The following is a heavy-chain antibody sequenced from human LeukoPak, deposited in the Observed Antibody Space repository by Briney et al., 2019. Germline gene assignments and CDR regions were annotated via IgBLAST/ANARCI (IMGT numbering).Heavy chain of an antibody. CDR2: ITNSGNTR. D-gene: IGHD2-8*02. CDR1: GFSFSSYE. Sequence: PGGSLRLSCAASGFSFSSYEMNWVRQAPGKGLEWVSYITNSGNTRYYADSVKGRFTISRDNAKNSLYLQMNSLRAEDTAIYFCARDFLLGMGIPLWGQGTLVTVS. CDR3: ARDFLLGMGIPL. V-gene: IGHV3-48*03. J-gene: IGHJ4*02.